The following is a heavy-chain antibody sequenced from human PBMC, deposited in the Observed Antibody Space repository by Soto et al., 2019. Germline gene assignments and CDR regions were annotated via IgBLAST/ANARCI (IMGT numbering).Heavy chain of an antibody. CDR1: GGSFSGYY. CDR2: VNHGGTS. Sequence: SETLSLTCAVHGGSFSGYYWDWIRQPPGKGLEWIGEVNHGGTSNYNPSIKGRVTISADTSETQFSLKLNSLSAADTAVYYCARGPSGDKVDYWGQGIQVTVSS. V-gene: IGHV4-34*01. J-gene: IGHJ4*02. D-gene: IGHD7-27*01. CDR3: ARGPSGDKVDY.